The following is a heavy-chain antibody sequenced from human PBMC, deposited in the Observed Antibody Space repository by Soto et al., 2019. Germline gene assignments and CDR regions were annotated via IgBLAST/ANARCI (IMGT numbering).Heavy chain of an antibody. V-gene: IGHV3-23*01. J-gene: IGHJ6*02. D-gene: IGHD2-2*01. Sequence: GGSLRLSCAASGFTFSSYAMSWVRQAPGKGLEWVSAISGSGGSTYYADSVKGRFTICRDNSKNTLYLQMNSRRAEDTAVYYCAKFGGLVVPAAGYYGMDVWGQGTTVTVSS. CDR1: GFTFSSYA. CDR2: ISGSGGST. CDR3: AKFGGLVVPAAGYYGMDV.